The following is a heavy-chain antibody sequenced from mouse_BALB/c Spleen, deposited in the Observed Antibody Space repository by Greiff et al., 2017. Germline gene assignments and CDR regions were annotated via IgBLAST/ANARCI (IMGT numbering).Heavy chain of an antibody. V-gene: IGHV5-6-5*01. D-gene: IGHD2-14*01. CDR2: ISSGGST. CDR1: GFTFSSSA. J-gene: IGHJ3*01. CDR3: AREDRYDFAY. Sequence: DVKLVESGGGLVKPGGSLKLSCAASGFTFSSSAMSCVRQTPEKRLEWVASISSGGSTYYPDSVKGRFTISRDNARNILYLQMSSLRSEDTAMYYCAREDRYDFAYWGQGTLVTVSA.